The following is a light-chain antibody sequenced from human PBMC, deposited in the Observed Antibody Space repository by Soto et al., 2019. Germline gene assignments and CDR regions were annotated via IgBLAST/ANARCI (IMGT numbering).Light chain of an antibody. Sequence: QSALTQPPSASGSPGQSVTISCTGTSSDVGGYNYVSWYQQHPGKAPKLMISEVSKRPSGVPDRFSGSKSGNTASLTVAGLQAEDEAYYYCSSFAGINNWVFGGGTKLTVL. J-gene: IGLJ2*01. CDR1: SSDVGGYNY. CDR3: SSFAGINNWV. V-gene: IGLV2-8*01. CDR2: EVS.